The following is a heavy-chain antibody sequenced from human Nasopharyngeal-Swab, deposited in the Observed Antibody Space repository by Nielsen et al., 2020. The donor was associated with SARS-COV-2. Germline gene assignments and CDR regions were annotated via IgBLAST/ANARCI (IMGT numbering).Heavy chain of an antibody. CDR3: ARDLPRITIFGVVGY. V-gene: IGHV1-18*01. J-gene: IGHJ4*02. D-gene: IGHD3-3*01. Sequence: ASVKVSCKASGYTFTSYGISWVRQAPGQGLEWMGWISAYNGNTNYAQKLQGRVTMTTDTSTSTAYMELRSLRSDDTAVYYCARDLPRITIFGVVGYWGQGTLVTVSS. CDR2: ISAYNGNT. CDR1: GYTFTSYG.